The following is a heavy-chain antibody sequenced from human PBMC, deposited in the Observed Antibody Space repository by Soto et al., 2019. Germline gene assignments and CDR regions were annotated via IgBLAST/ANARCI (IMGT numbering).Heavy chain of an antibody. J-gene: IGHJ4*02. CDR2: IYHTGGT. CDR3: ARDSGGGADY. D-gene: IGHD2-21*01. Sequence: QVQLQGSGPGLVKPSGTLSLTCVVSGGSISSSNWWSWVRQPPGKGLEWIGEIYHTGGTTYNPSPNXXVXTXXAKSKHQSSLEPSSATSADTAVYDCARDSGGGADYWGQGTLVTVSS. V-gene: IGHV4-4*02. CDR1: GGSISSSNW.